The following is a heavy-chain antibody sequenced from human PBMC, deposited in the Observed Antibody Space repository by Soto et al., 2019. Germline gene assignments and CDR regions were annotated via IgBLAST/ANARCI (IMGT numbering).Heavy chain of an antibody. CDR3: SREGAFGGGGNCRSAHKWLDP. J-gene: IGHJ5*02. D-gene: IGHD2-21*01. CDR1: GYIFTKYL. CDR2: IAPSDSYT. Sequence: PGESLKISYKGSGYIFTKYLITWVRQMPVKGLEWMGRIAPSDSYTKYNPSFEGHVTFSVDTSIATAYLHWTSLKVSDSALYYCSREGAFGGGGNCRSAHKWLDPWCGRTLVTVCS. V-gene: IGHV5-10-1*01.